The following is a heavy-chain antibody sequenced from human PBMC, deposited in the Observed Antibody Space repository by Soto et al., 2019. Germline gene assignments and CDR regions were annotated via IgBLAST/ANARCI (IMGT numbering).Heavy chain of an antibody. J-gene: IGHJ6*02. V-gene: IGHV1-69*01. CDR2: IIPIFGTA. Sequence: QVQLVQSGAEVKKPGSSVKVSCKASGGTFSSYAISWVRQAPGQGLEWMGGIIPIFGTANYAQKFQGRVTITADESTSTAYMELSSLRSEDTAVYYCAREDHPRGHIVVVVASTRTNYGMDVWGQGTTVTVSS. D-gene: IGHD2-15*01. CDR1: GGTFSSYA. CDR3: AREDHPRGHIVVVVASTRTNYGMDV.